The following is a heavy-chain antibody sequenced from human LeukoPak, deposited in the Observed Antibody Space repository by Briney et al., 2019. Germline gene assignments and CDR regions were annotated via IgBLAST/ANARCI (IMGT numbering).Heavy chain of an antibody. D-gene: IGHD1-26*01. Sequence: ASVKGSCKASRYTFPSYGISWVRQAPGQGLEWIEWISANNGNTNYAQKLQRRVTMTTDTATSTAYMELRSLRSDDTAVYYCARGASRGSQYYWGQGTLVTVSS. V-gene: IGHV1-18*01. CDR2: ISANNGNT. CDR1: RYTFPSYG. CDR3: ARGASRGSQYY. J-gene: IGHJ4*02.